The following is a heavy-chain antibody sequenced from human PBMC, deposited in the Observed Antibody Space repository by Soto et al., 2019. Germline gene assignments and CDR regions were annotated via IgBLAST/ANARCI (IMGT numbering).Heavy chain of an antibody. V-gene: IGHV3-23*01. J-gene: IGHJ4*02. D-gene: IGHD3-10*01. Sequence: EVQLLESGGGLVQPGGSLRLSCAASGFTFSSYAMSWVRQAPGKGLEWGSAISGSGGSTYYADSVKGRFTISRDNSKNTLYRQMNSLRAEDTAVYYCAKASGWFGEFDYWGQGTLVTVSS. CDR3: AKASGWFGEFDY. CDR1: GFTFSSYA. CDR2: ISGSGGST.